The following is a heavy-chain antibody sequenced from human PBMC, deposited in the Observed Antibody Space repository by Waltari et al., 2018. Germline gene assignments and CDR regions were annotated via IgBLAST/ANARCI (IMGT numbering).Heavy chain of an antibody. CDR1: GFTFSSYG. J-gene: IGHJ6*02. CDR3: ARDSAAAYYDFWSGYYTDGMDV. V-gene: IGHV3-33*01. Sequence: QVQLVESGGGVVQPGRSLRLSCAASGFTFSSYGMHWVRQAPGKGLEWVAVIWYDGSNKYYADSGKGRFTISRDNSKNTLYLQMNSLRAEDTAVYYCARDSAAAYYDFWSGYYTDGMDVWGQGTTVTVSS. D-gene: IGHD3-3*01. CDR2: IWYDGSNK.